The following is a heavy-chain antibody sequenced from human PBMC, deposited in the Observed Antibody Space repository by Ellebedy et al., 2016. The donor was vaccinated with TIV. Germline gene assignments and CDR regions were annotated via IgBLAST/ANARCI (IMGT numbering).Heavy chain of an antibody. CDR1: GGTFSSYA. CDR2: SIPLLGIA. CDR3: SRDRDSSSWYFGGYYYYGMDV. D-gene: IGHD6-13*01. V-gene: IGHV1-69*04. Sequence: AASVKVSCKASGGTFSSYAISGVRQAPGQGLEWMGRSIPLLGIANNAQKFQGRVTSTADKSTSTADMALSSLRSEDTAVYYCSRDRDSSSWYFGGYYYYGMDVWGQGTTVTVSS. J-gene: IGHJ6*02.